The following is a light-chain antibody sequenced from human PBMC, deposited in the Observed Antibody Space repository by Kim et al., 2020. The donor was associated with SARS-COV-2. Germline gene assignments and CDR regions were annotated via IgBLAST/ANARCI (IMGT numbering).Light chain of an antibody. CDR3: HQYKTYPYT. Sequence: DIQITQSPSTLSASIGDRVTITCRASQSINSWLAWYQQKPGKAPNLLIYKASSLESGVPSRFSGSESGTEFTLTISSLQPDDFATYYCHQYKTYPYTFGQGTKLEI. J-gene: IGKJ2*01. V-gene: IGKV1-5*03. CDR2: KAS. CDR1: QSINSW.